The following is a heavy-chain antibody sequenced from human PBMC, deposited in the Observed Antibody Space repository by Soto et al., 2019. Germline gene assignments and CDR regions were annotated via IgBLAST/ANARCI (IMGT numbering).Heavy chain of an antibody. J-gene: IGHJ4*02. D-gene: IGHD5-18*01. CDR3: ARDQGSYGWSKFDY. CDR2: IYYSGST. V-gene: IGHV4-59*01. CDR1: GGSISSYY. Sequence: SETLSLTCTVSGGSISSYYWSWIRQPPGKGLEWIGYIYYSGSTNYNPSLKSRVTISVDTSKNQFSLKLSSVTAADTAVYYCARDQGSYGWSKFDYWGQGTLVTVSS.